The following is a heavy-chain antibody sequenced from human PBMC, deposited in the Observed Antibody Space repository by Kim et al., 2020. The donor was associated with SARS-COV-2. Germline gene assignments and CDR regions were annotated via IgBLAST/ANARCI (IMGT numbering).Heavy chain of an antibody. CDR2: INGDGSTT. Sequence: GGSLRLSCAASGFTFRTYCMHWVRQAPGKGLVWVSRINGDGSTTNYADSVKGRFTISRDNAKNTLYLQLNSLRAEDTAVYYCARRYYDSRGYYYFDFWG. V-gene: IGHV3-74*01. CDR1: GFTFRTYC. CDR3: ARRYYDSRGYYYFDF. J-gene: IGHJ4*01. D-gene: IGHD3-22*01.